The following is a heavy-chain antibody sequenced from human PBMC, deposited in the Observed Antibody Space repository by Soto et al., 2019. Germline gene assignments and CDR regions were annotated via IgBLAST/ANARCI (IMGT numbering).Heavy chain of an antibody. J-gene: IGHJ4*02. Sequence: GGSLRLSCAASGFTFSSYSMNWVRQAPGKGLEWVSSISSNSSYIYYADSVKGRFTISRDNAKNSLYLQMNSLRAEDTAVYYCAREMATNTLDYWGQGTLVTVSS. CDR3: AREMATNTLDY. D-gene: IGHD5-12*01. V-gene: IGHV3-21*01. CDR2: ISSNSSYI. CDR1: GFTFSSYS.